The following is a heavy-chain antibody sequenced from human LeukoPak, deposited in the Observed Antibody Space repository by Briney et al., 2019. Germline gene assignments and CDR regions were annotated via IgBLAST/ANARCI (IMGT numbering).Heavy chain of an antibody. J-gene: IGHJ4*02. Sequence: GSLRLSCAASGFTVSSNYMSWVRQAPGKGLEWVSVIYSGGSTYYADSVKGRFTISRDNSKNTLYLQMNSLRAEDTAVYYCARGPTIFGVVIHPQKYFDYWGQGTLVTVSS. CDR1: GFTVSSNY. CDR3: ARGPTIFGVVIHPQKYFDY. D-gene: IGHD3-3*01. CDR2: IYSGGST. V-gene: IGHV3-66*01.